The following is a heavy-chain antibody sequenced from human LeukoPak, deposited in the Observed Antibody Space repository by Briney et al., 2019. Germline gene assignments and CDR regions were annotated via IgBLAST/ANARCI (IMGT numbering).Heavy chain of an antibody. V-gene: IGHV1-18*01. Sequence: ASVKVSCKASGYTFTSYGISWVRQAPGQGLEWMGWISAYNGNTNYAQKLQGRVTMTTDTSTSTAYMELRSLRSDDTAVYYCASSRYCSGGSCYPAKYFQHWGQGTLVTVSS. CDR2: ISAYNGNT. J-gene: IGHJ1*01. D-gene: IGHD2-15*01. CDR3: ASSRYCSGGSCYPAKYFQH. CDR1: GYTFTSYG.